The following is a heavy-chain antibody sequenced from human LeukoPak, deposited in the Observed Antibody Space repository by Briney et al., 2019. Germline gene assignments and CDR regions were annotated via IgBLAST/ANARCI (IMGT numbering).Heavy chain of an antibody. V-gene: IGHV3-23*01. CDR2: ISGSGGST. CDR1: GFTFSSYA. D-gene: IGHD3-22*01. Sequence: GGSLRLSCAASGFTFSSYAMSWVRQAPRKGLEWVSAISGSGGSTYYADSVKGRFTISRDNSKNTLYLQMNSLRADDTAVYYCAKDPRLYYYDSSGSTGYWGQGTLVTVSS. CDR3: AKDPRLYYYDSSGSTGY. J-gene: IGHJ4*02.